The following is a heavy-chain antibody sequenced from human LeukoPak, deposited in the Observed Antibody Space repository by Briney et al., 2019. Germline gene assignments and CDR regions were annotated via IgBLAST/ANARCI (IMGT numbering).Heavy chain of an antibody. Sequence: SGPTLVNPTQTLTLTCTFSGFSLSTSGVAVGWIRQPPGKALEWLGLIYWDDDKRYSPSLKSALTITKDTSKNQVVLTMTNMDPVDTATYYCAHRRDGYNSLDYWGQGTLVAVSS. V-gene: IGHV2-5*02. CDR3: AHRRDGYNSLDY. D-gene: IGHD5-24*01. J-gene: IGHJ4*02. CDR2: IYWDDDK. CDR1: GFSLSTSGVA.